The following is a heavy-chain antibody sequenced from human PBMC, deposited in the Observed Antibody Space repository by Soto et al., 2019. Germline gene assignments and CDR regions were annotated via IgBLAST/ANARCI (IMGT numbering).Heavy chain of an antibody. CDR2: INHSGST. D-gene: IGHD2-8*02. Sequence: SETLSLTCAVYGGSFSGYYWSWIRQPPGKGLEWIGEINHSGSTNYNPSLKSRVAISVDTSKNQFSLKLTSVTAADTAVYYCARDKITGLFDYWGQGTLVTVSS. CDR3: ARDKITGLFDY. CDR1: GGSFSGYY. V-gene: IGHV4-34*01. J-gene: IGHJ4*02.